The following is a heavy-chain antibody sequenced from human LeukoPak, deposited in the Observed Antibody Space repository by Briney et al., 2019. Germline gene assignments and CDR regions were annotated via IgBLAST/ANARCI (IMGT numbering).Heavy chain of an antibody. CDR2: ISAYNGNT. CDR1: GYTFTSYG. CDR3: ARVFHDSSGYYPYYFDH. V-gene: IGHV1-18*01. Sequence: VASVKVSCKASGYTFTSYGISWVRQAPGQGLEWMGWISAYNGNTNYAQKLQGRVTMTTDTSTSTAYMELRSLRSDDTAVYYCARVFHDSSGYYPYYFDHWGQGTLVPVSS. J-gene: IGHJ4*02. D-gene: IGHD3-22*01.